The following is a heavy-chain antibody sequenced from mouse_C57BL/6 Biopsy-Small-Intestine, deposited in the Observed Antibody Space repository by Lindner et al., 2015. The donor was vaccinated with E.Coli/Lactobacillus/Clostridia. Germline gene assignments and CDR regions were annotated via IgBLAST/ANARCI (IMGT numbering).Heavy chain of an antibody. CDR2: IYPGDGDT. CDR1: GYAFGNSW. D-gene: IGHD4-1*01. CDR3: TKSTNSLFDY. Sequence: VQLQESGPELVKPGASVKISCKASGYAFGNSWMNWVKQRPGKGLEWIGRIYPGDGDTNYNGKFKGKATLTADKSSSTAYMQLSSLTSEDSAVYFCTKSTNSLFDYWGQGTTLTVSS. V-gene: IGHV1-82*01. J-gene: IGHJ2*01.